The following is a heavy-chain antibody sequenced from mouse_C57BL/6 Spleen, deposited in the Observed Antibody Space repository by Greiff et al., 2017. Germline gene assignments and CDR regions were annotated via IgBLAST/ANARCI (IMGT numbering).Heavy chain of an antibody. CDR2: IYPGDGDT. CDR1: GYAFSSSW. Sequence: QVQLQQSGPELVNPGASVKISCKASGYAFSSSWMNWVKQRPGKGLEWIGRIYPGDGDTNYNGKFKGKATLTADKSSSTAYMQLSSLTSEDSAVYFCANPLYYYGSSDYYAMDYWGQGTSVTVSS. V-gene: IGHV1-82*01. CDR3: ANPLYYYGSSDYYAMDY. D-gene: IGHD1-1*01. J-gene: IGHJ4*01.